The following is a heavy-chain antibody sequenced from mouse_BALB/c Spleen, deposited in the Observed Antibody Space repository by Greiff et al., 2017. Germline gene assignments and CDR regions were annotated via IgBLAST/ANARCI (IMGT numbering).Heavy chain of an antibody. CDR2: INSDGGST. CDR1: EYEFPSHD. V-gene: IGHV5-2*01. J-gene: IGHJ4*01. D-gene: IGHD4-1*01. CDR3: ARHRTGTRAMDY. Sequence: EGQGVESGGGLVQPGESLKLSCESTEYEFPSHDMSWVRKTPEKRLELVAAINSDGGSTYYPDTMERRFIISRDNTKKTLYLQMSSLRSEDTALYYCARHRTGTRAMDYWGQGTSVTVSS.